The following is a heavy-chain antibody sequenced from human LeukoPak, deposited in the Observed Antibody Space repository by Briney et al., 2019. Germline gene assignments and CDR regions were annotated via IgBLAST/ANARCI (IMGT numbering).Heavy chain of an antibody. CDR2: LYYSGST. V-gene: IGHV4-59*12. Sequence: SETLSLTCTVSGDSISSYYWSWIRQPPGKGLEWIGYLYYSGSTNYNPSLKSRVTISVDTSKNQFSLKLSSVTAADTAVYYCARGGFYDFWSGYREGSNWFDPWGQGTLVTVSS. CDR3: ARGGFYDFWSGYREGSNWFDP. CDR1: GDSISSYY. D-gene: IGHD3-3*01. J-gene: IGHJ5*02.